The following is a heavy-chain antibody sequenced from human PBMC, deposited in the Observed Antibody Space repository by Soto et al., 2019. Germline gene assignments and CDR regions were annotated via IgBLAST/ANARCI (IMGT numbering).Heavy chain of an antibody. D-gene: IGHD6-19*01. J-gene: IGHJ4*02. CDR1: GYTFTSYD. CDR2: MNPNSGNT. Sequence: QVQLVQSGAEVKKPGASVKVSCKASGYTFTSYDINWVRQATGQGLEWMGWMNPNSGNTGYAQKLQGRVTMTTNTSISTAFMALSSLRSEDTAVYYCAPEYTSGWSTYWGQGPLVTVSS. V-gene: IGHV1-8*01. CDR3: APEYTSGWSTY.